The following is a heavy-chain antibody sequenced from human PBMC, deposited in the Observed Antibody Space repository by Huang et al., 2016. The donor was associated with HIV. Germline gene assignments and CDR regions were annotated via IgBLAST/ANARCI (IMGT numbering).Heavy chain of an antibody. Sequence: QVKLVESGGGVVQPGISLRLSCAASGFTFSTYTFHWVRQAPGKGREWVAGISYNGGKKVYADSVKGRFTISRDNSKNTVYLEVSSPRPEDSAVYYCTREFTTSVQFFDLWGQGTLVTVSS. D-gene: IGHD4-4*01. CDR3: TREFTTSVQFFDL. CDR2: ISYNGGKK. V-gene: IGHV3-30*04. CDR1: GFTFSTYT. J-gene: IGHJ4*02.